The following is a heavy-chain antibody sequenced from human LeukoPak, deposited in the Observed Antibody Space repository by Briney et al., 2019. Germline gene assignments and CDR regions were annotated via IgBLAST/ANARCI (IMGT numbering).Heavy chain of an antibody. CDR1: GFTFSSYA. J-gene: IGHJ3*02. V-gene: IGHV3-23*01. D-gene: IGHD2-15*01. CDR2: ISGSGGST. CDR3: AKDLFRYCSGGSCYAFDI. Sequence: PGGSLRLSCAASGFTFSSYAMSWVRQAPGKGLEWVSAISGSGGSTYYADSVKGRFTISRDNSKNTLYLQMNSLRAEDTAVYYCAKDLFRYCSGGSCYAFDIWGQGTMVTVPS.